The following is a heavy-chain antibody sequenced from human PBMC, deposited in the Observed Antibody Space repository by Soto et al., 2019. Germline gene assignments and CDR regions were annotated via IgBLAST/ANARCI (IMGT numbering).Heavy chain of an antibody. V-gene: IGHV4-59*01. CDR1: GGSISSYY. CDR2: IYYSGST. J-gene: IGHJ6*03. D-gene: IGHD3-3*01. CDR3: ARGFLEPPFYYMDV. Sequence: SETLSLTCTVAGGSISSYYWSWIRQPPGKGLEWIGYIYYSGSTNYNPSLKSRVTISVDTSKNQFSLKLSSVTAADTAVYYCARGFLEPPFYYMDVWGKGTTVTVS.